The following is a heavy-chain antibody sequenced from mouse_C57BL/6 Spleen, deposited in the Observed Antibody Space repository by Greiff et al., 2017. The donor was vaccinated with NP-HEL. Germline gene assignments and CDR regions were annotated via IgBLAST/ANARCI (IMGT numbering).Heavy chain of an antibody. V-gene: IGHV1-84*01. CDR3: ARSGASGYYYGSSFAY. Sequence: QVQLQQSGPELVKPGASVKISCKASGYTFTDYYINWVKQRPGQGLEWIGWIYPGSGNTKYNEKFKGKATLTVDTSSSTAYMQLSSLTSEDSAVYFCARSGASGYYYGSSFAYWGQGTLVTVSA. CDR2: IYPGSGNT. D-gene: IGHD1-1*01. CDR1: GYTFTDYY. J-gene: IGHJ3*01.